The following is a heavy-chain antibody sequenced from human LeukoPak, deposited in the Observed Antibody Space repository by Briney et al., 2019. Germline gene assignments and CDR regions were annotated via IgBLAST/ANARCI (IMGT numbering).Heavy chain of an antibody. J-gene: IGHJ3*02. V-gene: IGHV3-23*01. CDR1: GFTFSSYA. CDR3: AKNYNWNDDNQFSSPDAFDI. CDR2: ISGSGGST. D-gene: IGHD1-20*01. Sequence: GGSLRLSCAASGFTFSSYAMSWVRQAPGRGLEWVSAISGSGGSTCYADSVKGRFTISRDNSKNTLYLQMNSLRAEDTAVYYCAKNYNWNDDNQFSSPDAFDIWGQGTMVTVSS.